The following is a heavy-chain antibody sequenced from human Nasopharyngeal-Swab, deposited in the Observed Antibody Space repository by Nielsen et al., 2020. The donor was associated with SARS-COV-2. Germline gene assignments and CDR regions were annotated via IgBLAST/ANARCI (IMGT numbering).Heavy chain of an antibody. CDR3: TRLRYSSGLDY. CDR1: GFTFSGSA. V-gene: IGHV3-73*01. CDR2: IRSKANSYAT. D-gene: IGHD6-25*01. J-gene: IGHJ4*02. Sequence: GESLKISCAASGFTFSGSAMHWVRQASGKGLEWVGRIRSKANSYATAYAASVKGRFTISRDDPKNTAYLQMNSLKTEDTAVYYCTRLRYSSGLDYWGQGTLVTVSS.